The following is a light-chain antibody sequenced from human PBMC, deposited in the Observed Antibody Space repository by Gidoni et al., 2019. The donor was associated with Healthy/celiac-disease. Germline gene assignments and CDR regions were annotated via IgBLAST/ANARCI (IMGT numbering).Light chain of an antibody. CDR2: DAS. CDR3: QQYDNLPLT. J-gene: IGKJ4*01. V-gene: IGKV1-33*01. Sequence: IEMTQSPSSLSASVGDRVTITCQASQASSNYLNWYQQKPGKAPKLLIYDASNLETGVPSRFSGSGSGTDFTFTISRLQPEDIATYYCQQYDNLPLTFGGGTKVEIK. CDR1: QASSNY.